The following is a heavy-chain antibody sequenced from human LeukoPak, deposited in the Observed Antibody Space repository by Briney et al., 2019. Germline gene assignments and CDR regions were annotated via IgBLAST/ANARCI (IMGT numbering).Heavy chain of an antibody. CDR3: ATTPRNYDILTGYYVELGFDY. CDR1: GYTLTELS. J-gene: IGHJ4*02. V-gene: IGHV1-24*01. Sequence: ASVKVSCKVSGYTLTELSMHWVRQAPGKGLEWMGGFDPEDGETIYAQKFQGRVTMTEDTSTDTAYMELSSLRSEDTAVYYCATTPRNYDILTGYYVELGFDYWGQGTLVTVPS. CDR2: FDPEDGET. D-gene: IGHD3-9*01.